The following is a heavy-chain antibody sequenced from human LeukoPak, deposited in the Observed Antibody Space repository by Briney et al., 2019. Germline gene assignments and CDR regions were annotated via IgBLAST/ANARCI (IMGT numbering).Heavy chain of an antibody. CDR3: VTLGYCTTTRCYATDGGAFDI. Sequence: PGGSLRLSCAGSGFIFNNAWMSWVRQAPGKGPEWVGRIKSKKDGETTNYAAPVKGRFLISRDDSRNTLYLQMNSLKVEDTAVYYCVTLGYCTTTRCYATDGGAFDIWGQGTMVTVSS. D-gene: IGHD2-2*01. J-gene: IGHJ3*02. CDR2: IKSKKDGETT. CDR1: GFIFNNAW. V-gene: IGHV3-15*01.